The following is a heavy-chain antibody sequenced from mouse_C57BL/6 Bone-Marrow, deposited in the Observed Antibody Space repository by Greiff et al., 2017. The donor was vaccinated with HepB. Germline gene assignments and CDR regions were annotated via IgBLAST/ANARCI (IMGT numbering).Heavy chain of an antibody. CDR2: ILPGSGST. CDR1: GYTFTGYW. V-gene: IGHV1-9*01. D-gene: IGHD1-1*01. J-gene: IGHJ1*03. Sequence: QVQLQQSGAELMKPGASVKLSCKATGYTFTGYWIEWVKQRPGHGLEWIGEILPGSGSTNYNEKFKGKATFTADTSSNTAYMQLSSLTTEDSATYYCARDGSSYWYFDVWGTGTTVTVSS. CDR3: ARDGSSYWYFDV.